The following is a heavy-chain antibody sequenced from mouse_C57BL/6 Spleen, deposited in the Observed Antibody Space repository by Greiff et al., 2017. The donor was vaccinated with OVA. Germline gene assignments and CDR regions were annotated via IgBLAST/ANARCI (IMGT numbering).Heavy chain of an antibody. V-gene: IGHV1-18*01. CDR2: INPNNGGT. J-gene: IGHJ3*01. CDR1: GYTFTDYN. CDR3: ARVSAWFAY. Sequence: EVQRVESGPELVKPGASVKIPCKASGYTFTDYNMDWVKQSHGKSLEWIGDINPNNGGTIYNQKFKGKATLTVDKSSSTAYMELRSLTSEDTAVYYCARVSAWFAYWGQGTLVTVSA.